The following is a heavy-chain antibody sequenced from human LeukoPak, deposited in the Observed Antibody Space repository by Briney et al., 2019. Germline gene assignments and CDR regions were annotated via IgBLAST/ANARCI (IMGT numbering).Heavy chain of an antibody. Sequence: GGSLRLSCAVSGFTISSFWMSWVRLAPGKGLEWVASIKKDGSEKYYVDSVKGRFAISRDNAKNSLYLQTNSLRGEDTALYYCARGQYYYDGGYWGQGTLVTVSS. CDR3: ARGQYYYDGGY. CDR2: IKKDGSEK. CDR1: GFTISSFW. V-gene: IGHV3-7*01. D-gene: IGHD3-22*01. J-gene: IGHJ4*02.